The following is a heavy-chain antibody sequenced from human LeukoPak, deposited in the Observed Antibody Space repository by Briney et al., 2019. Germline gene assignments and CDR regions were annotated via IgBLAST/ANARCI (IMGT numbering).Heavy chain of an antibody. CDR3: ARVALYGSGSYYSTFDY. J-gene: IGHJ4*02. V-gene: IGHV1-2*02. CDR2: INPNSGGT. Sequence: GASVKVSCKASGYTFTGYYMHWVRQAPGQGLEWMGWINPNSGGTSYAQKFQGRVTMTRDTSISTAYMELSRLRSDDTAVYYCARVALYGSGSYYSTFDYWGQGTLVTVSS. D-gene: IGHD3-10*01. CDR1: GYTFTGYY.